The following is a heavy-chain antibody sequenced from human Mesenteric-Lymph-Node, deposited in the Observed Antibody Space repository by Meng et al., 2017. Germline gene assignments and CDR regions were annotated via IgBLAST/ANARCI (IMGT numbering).Heavy chain of an antibody. CDR2: INPNSGGT. CDR1: GYTFTGYY. J-gene: IGHJ5*02. Sequence: ASVKVSCKASGYTFTGYYMHWVRQAPGQGLEWMGRINPNSGGTNYAQKFQGRVTMTRDTSISTAYMELSRLTSDDTAVYYCASDRPNWGYNWFDPWGQGTLVTVSS. D-gene: IGHD7-27*01. V-gene: IGHV1-2*06. CDR3: ASDRPNWGYNWFDP.